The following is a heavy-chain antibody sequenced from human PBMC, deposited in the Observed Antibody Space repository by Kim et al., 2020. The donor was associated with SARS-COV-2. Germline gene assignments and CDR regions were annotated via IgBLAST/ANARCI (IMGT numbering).Heavy chain of an antibody. V-gene: IGHV4-34*01. CDR2: INHSGST. CDR1: GGSFSGYY. D-gene: IGHD2-21*01. J-gene: IGHJ6*03. CDR3: ARGFAGAYCGGDCYLSYMDV. Sequence: SETLSLTCAVYGGSFSGYYWSWIRQPPGKGLEWIGEINHSGSTNYNPSLKSRVTISVDTSKNQFSLKLSSVTAADTAVYYCARGFAGAYCGGDCYLSYMDVWGKGTTVTVSS.